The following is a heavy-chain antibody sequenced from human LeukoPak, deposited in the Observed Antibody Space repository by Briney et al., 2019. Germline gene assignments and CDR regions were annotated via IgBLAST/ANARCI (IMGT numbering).Heavy chain of an antibody. CDR1: GYTLTELS. CDR3: ARTSGSYFADDY. Sequence: GASVKVSCKVSGYTLTELSMHWVRQAPGKGLVWMGWINAGNGNTKYSQKFQGRVTITRNTSISTAYMELSSLRSEDTAVYYCARTSGSYFADDYWGQGTLVTVSS. CDR2: INAGNGNT. V-gene: IGHV1/OR15-3*01. J-gene: IGHJ4*02. D-gene: IGHD1-26*01.